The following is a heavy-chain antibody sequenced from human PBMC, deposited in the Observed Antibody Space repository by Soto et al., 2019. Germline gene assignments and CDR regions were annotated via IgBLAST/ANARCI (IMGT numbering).Heavy chain of an antibody. CDR2: ISGYNGDT. V-gene: IGHV1-18*01. Sequence: QVQLVQSGGEVKKPGASVKVTCKTSGYSFTRYGISWVRQAPGQGLEWMGWISGYNGDTNYAQKFQDRVTMTIDTSTTTVYVELRSLTSDDTAVYYCAKNGQLPYYYDRMDVWGQGTTVTVSS. CDR1: GYSFTRYG. D-gene: IGHD1-26*01. J-gene: IGHJ6*02. CDR3: AKNGQLPYYYDRMDV.